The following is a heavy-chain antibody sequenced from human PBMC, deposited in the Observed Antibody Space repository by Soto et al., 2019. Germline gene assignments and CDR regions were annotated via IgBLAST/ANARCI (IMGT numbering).Heavy chain of an antibody. Sequence: QVQLVQSGAEVKKPGSSVKVSCKASGGTFSMYAISWVRQAPGQGLEWMGGITPMFGTANYAQKFQGRVTITADESTSTVHMELRRLRSEDTAVYYCAQTLGSAVAGPGRFDIWGRGTLVIVSS. CDR1: GGTFSMYA. CDR3: AQTLGSAVAGPGRFDI. V-gene: IGHV1-69*12. J-gene: IGHJ2*01. D-gene: IGHD6-19*01. CDR2: ITPMFGTA.